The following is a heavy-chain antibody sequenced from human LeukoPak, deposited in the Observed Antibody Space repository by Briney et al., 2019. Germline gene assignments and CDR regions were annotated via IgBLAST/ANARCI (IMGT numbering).Heavy chain of an antibody. CDR1: VGPVRNYA. D-gene: IGHD3-16*01. Sequence: SVKLSCKASVGPVRNYAIRWVRQAPGQGLEWMGGIIPMFRTANYAQKFQDRVTITADDSTSTTYMELSSLKSEDTAVYHCATTGGEIYYYYMDVWGEGTTVTISS. V-gene: IGHV1-69*13. CDR2: IIPMFRTA. J-gene: IGHJ6*03. CDR3: ATTGGEIYYYYMDV.